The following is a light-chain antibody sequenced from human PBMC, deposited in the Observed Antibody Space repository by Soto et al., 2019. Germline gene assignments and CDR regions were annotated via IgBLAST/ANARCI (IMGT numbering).Light chain of an antibody. CDR1: SSDVADYKF. CDR3: DSYTSSGTYV. J-gene: IGLJ1*01. Sequence: QSVLTQPASVSGSPGQSIAISCTGSSSDVADYKFVSWYQQHPGKAPKLMIYDVSSRPSGVSNRFSGSKSGNTASLTISGLQAEDEADYYCDSYTSSGTYVFGSGTKVTV. V-gene: IGLV2-14*01. CDR2: DVS.